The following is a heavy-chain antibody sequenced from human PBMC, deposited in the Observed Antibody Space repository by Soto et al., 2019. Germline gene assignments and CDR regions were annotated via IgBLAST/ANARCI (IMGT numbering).Heavy chain of an antibody. D-gene: IGHD3-22*01. CDR1: GFTFSDYY. V-gene: IGHV3-11*05. CDR3: ARGRYYDDNWFDP. J-gene: IGHJ5*02. CDR2: ISSSSSYT. Sequence: QVPLVESGGGLVQPGGSLRLSCAASGFTFSDYYMSWIRQAPGKGLEWVSYISSSSSYTNYADSVKGRFTISRDNAKNSLYLQMNSLRAEDTAVYYCARGRYYDDNWFDPWGQGTLVTVSS.